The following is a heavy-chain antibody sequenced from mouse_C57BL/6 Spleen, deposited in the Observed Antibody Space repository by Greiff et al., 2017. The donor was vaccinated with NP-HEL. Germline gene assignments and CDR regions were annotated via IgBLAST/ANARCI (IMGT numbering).Heavy chain of an antibody. Sequence: QVQLQQPGAELVMPGASVKLSCKASGYTFTSYWMHWVKQRPGQGLEWIGEIDPSDSYTNYNQKFKGKSTLTVDKSSSTAYMQLSSLTSEDSAVYYCARGDYYYGSSTYWYFDVWGTGTTVTVSS. CDR3: ARGDYYYGSSTYWYFDV. D-gene: IGHD1-1*01. V-gene: IGHV1-69*01. CDR1: GYTFTSYW. CDR2: IDPSDSYT. J-gene: IGHJ1*03.